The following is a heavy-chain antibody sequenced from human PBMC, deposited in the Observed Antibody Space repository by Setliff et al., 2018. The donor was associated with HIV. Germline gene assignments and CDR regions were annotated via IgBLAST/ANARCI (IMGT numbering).Heavy chain of an antibody. Sequence: AGGSLRLSCVASRFTFNDYWMSWVRQAPGKGLEWVANIDREGSETNYVDSVKGRFTISRDNARSSMYLQMNSLGAEDTAIYYCARKFRPGHGVDVWGQGTTVTVS. CDR1: RFTFNDYW. J-gene: IGHJ6*02. D-gene: IGHD3-10*01. CDR3: ARKFRPGHGVDV. CDR2: IDREGSET. V-gene: IGHV3-7*01.